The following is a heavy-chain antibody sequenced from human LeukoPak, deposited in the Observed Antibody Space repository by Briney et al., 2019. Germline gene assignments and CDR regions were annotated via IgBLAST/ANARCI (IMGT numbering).Heavy chain of an antibody. D-gene: IGHD2/OR15-2a*01. CDR1: GESFSGYY. CDR3: ARGTPPSRRFDP. Sequence: SDTLSLTCAVYGESFSGYYWSWIRHPPGKGLEWIGEINHSGSTNYNTSLKSRVPISVDPSQNQFSHTLTSVTAAATAVYYCARGTPPSRRFDPWGQGTLVTVSS. J-gene: IGHJ5*02. CDR2: INHSGST. V-gene: IGHV4-34*01.